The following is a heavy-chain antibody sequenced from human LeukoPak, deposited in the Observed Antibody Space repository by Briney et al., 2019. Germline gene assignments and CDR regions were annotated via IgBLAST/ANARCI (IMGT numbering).Heavy chain of an antibody. D-gene: IGHD3-22*01. Sequence: GGSLRLSCAASGFTFSSYAMHWVRQAPGKGLEWVAVISYDGSNKYYADSVKGRFTISRDNSKNTLYLQTNSLRAEDTAVYYCARDSVTGYDSSVARDYWGQGTLVTVSS. V-gene: IGHV3-30-3*01. J-gene: IGHJ4*02. CDR2: ISYDGSNK. CDR3: ARDSVTGYDSSVARDY. CDR1: GFTFSSYA.